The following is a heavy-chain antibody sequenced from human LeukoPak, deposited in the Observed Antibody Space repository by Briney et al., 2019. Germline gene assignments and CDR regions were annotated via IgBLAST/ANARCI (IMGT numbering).Heavy chain of an antibody. Sequence: PGGSLRLSCAASGFTFSSYSMNWVRQAPGKGLEWVSSISSSSSYIYYADSVKGRFTISRDNAKNPLYLQMNSLRAEDTAVYYCARVSIEYSSFPIDYWGQGTLVTVSS. CDR3: ARVSIEYSSFPIDY. CDR2: ISSSSSYI. J-gene: IGHJ4*02. D-gene: IGHD6-6*01. CDR1: GFTFSSYS. V-gene: IGHV3-21*01.